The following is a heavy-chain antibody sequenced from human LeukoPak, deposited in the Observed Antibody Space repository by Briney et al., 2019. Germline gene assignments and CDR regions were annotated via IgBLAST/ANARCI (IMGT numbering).Heavy chain of an antibody. CDR2: IKSKTDGGTT. CDR1: GFTFSNAW. J-gene: IGHJ4*02. Sequence: GGSLRLSCAASGFTFSNAWMSWVRQAPGKGLEWVGRIKSKTDGGTTDYAAPVKGRFTISRDDSKNTLYLQMNSLKTEDTAVYYCTTAPVLSIAVDLDYWGQGTLVTVSS. V-gene: IGHV3-15*01. D-gene: IGHD6-19*01. CDR3: TTAPVLSIAVDLDY.